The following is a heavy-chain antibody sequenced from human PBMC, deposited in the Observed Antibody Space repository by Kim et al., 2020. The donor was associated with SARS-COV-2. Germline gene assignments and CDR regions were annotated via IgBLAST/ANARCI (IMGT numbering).Heavy chain of an antibody. V-gene: IGHV7-4-1*02. Sequence: AQGLTGRFVFSLDTSGSTAYLQISSLKAEDTAVYYCARDIEQQLALFDYWGQGTLVTVSS. CDR3: ARDIEQQLALFDY. J-gene: IGHJ4*02. D-gene: IGHD6-13*01.